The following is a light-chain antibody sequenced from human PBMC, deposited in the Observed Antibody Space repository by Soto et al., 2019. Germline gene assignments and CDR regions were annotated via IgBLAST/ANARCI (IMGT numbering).Light chain of an antibody. Sequence: QAVVTQEPSLTVSPGGTVTLTCGSSTGAVTSGHYPYWFQQKPGQAPRTLVYNTSDKHSWAPARFSGSLLGGKAALALSGAQPEDEAEYYCLLSYSGARVFGGGTKVTVL. CDR3: LLSYSGARV. CDR1: TGAVTSGHY. J-gene: IGLJ3*02. V-gene: IGLV7-46*01. CDR2: NTS.